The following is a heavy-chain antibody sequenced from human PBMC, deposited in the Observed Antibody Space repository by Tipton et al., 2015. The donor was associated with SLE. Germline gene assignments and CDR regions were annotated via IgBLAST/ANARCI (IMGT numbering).Heavy chain of an antibody. CDR3: ARVLTVVPAANVYMDV. Sequence: TLSLTCAVSGYSISSGYYWGWIRQPPGKGLEWIGSIYHSGSTYYNPSLKSRVTISVDTSKNQFSLKLSSVTAADTAVYYCARVLTVVPAANVYMDVWGKGTTVTVSS. CDR2: IYHSGST. CDR1: GYSISSGYY. J-gene: IGHJ6*03. D-gene: IGHD2-2*01. V-gene: IGHV4-38-2*01.